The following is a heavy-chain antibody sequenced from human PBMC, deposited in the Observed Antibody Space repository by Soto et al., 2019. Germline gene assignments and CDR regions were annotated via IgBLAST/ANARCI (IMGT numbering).Heavy chain of an antibody. CDR3: ARTCSSTSCSLGMDV. D-gene: IGHD2-2*01. Sequence: ASVKVSCKASGYTFTSYYMHWVRQAPGQGLEWMGIINPSGGSTSYAQKFQGRVTMTRDTSTSTVYMELSSLRSEDTAVYYCARTCSSTSCSLGMDVWGQGTTVTVSS. V-gene: IGHV1-46*01. CDR2: INPSGGST. J-gene: IGHJ6*02. CDR1: GYTFTSYY.